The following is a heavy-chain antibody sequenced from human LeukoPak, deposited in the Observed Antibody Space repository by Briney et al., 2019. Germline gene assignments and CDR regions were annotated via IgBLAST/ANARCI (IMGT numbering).Heavy chain of an antibody. D-gene: IGHD2-15*01. CDR2: INPSGGST. CDR1: GYTFTSYY. V-gene: IGHV1-46*01. CDR3: ARAICSGGSCYLMSSKAYNWFDP. Sequence: GASVKVSCKASGYTFTSYYMHWVRQAPGQGLEWMGIINPSGGSTSYAQEFQGRVTMTRDTSTSTVYMELSSLRSEDTAVYYCARAICSGGSCYLMSSKAYNWFDPWGQGTLVTVSS. J-gene: IGHJ5*02.